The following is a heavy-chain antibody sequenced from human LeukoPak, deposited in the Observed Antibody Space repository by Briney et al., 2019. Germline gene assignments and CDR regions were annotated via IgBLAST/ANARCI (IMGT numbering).Heavy chain of an antibody. CDR2: IYKTGTT. J-gene: IGHJ4*02. Sequence: PSDTLSLTCIVSGASISTSTYYWAWVRQPPGKGLEWIGSIYKTGTTNYSPSLKSRVTISADTSENQFSLKLSSVTAADTAVYYCARTTVPRGSGSYRAPRRYFDYWGQGTLVTVSS. CDR3: ARTTVPRGSGSYRAPRRYFDY. CDR1: GASISTSTYY. V-gene: IGHV4-39*01. D-gene: IGHD3-10*01.